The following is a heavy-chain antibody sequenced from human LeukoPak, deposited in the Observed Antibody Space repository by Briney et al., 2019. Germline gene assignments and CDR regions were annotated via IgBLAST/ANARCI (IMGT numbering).Heavy chain of an antibody. D-gene: IGHD6-19*01. CDR3: ARGAPNSSGWRPYYYYYGMDV. V-gene: IGHV3-53*04. J-gene: IGHJ6*02. Sequence: QPGGSLRLSCAASGFTFSSYWMSWVRQAPGKGLEWVSVIYSGGSTYYADSVKGRFTISRHNSKNTLYLQMNSLRAEDTAVYYCARGAPNSSGWRPYYYYYGMDVWGQGTTVTVSS. CDR2: IYSGGST. CDR1: GFTFSSYW.